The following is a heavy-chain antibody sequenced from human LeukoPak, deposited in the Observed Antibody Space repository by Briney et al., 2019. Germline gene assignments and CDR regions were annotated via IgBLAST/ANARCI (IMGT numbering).Heavy chain of an antibody. D-gene: IGHD2-21*01. CDR3: ARLPLWGDAFDI. V-gene: IGHV1-2*02. Sequence: GASVKVSCKASGYTFTGNYMHWVRQAPGQGLEWMGWINPNSGGTNYAQKFQGRVTMTRDTSISTAYMELSRLRSNDTAVYYCARLPLWGDAFDIWGQGTMVTVSS. CDR2: INPNSGGT. CDR1: GYTFTGNY. J-gene: IGHJ3*02.